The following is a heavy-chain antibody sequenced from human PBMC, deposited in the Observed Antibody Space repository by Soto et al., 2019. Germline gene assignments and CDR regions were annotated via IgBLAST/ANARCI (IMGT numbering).Heavy chain of an antibody. CDR3: ARCPTYYDFWSGYSYYGMDV. D-gene: IGHD3-3*01. CDR1: GGTFSSYA. CDR2: IIPIFGTA. V-gene: IGHV1-69*13. Sequence: SVKVSCKASGGTFSSYAISWVRQAPGQGLEWMGGIIPIFGTANYAQKFQGRVTITADESTGTAYMELSSLRSEDTAVYYCARCPTYYDFWSGYSYYGMDVWGQGTTVTVSS. J-gene: IGHJ6*02.